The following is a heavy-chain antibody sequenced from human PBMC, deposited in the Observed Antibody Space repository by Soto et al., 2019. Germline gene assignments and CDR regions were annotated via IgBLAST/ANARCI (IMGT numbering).Heavy chain of an antibody. CDR3: ARRAAAGRSFDY. Sequence: GVLRLSCAASGFTFSDYYMTWIRQAPGKGLEWVSYISSSGNSIYYADSVRGRFTVSRDNAKNSLFLQMNSLRAEDTAVYYCARRAAAGRSFDYWGLGTLVTVSS. D-gene: IGHD6-13*01. CDR2: ISSSGNSI. CDR1: GFTFSDYY. J-gene: IGHJ4*02. V-gene: IGHV3-11*01.